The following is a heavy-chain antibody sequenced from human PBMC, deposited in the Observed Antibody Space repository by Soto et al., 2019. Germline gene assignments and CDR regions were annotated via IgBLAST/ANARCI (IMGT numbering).Heavy chain of an antibody. D-gene: IGHD3-9*01. CDR1: GGSFSGYY. V-gene: IGHV4-34*01. CDR2: INHSGST. CDR3: ARTYDILTGYPH. Sequence: SETLSLTCAVYGGSFSGYYWSWIRQPPGKGLEWIGEINHSGSTNYNPSLKSRVTISVDTSKNQFSLKLSSVTAADTAVYYCARTYDILTGYPHWGQGTLVTVSS. J-gene: IGHJ4*02.